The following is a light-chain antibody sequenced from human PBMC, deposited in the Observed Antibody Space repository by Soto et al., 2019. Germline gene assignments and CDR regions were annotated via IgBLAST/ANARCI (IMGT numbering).Light chain of an antibody. Sequence: EIVLRHSPGTLSLSPCERATLSFSASQSVSNNYLAWYQQKPGQAPRLLIYGASTTATGIPARFSGSGSGTEFTLTISSLQSEDFAVYNCQQYNKWPRTFGQGTKVDIK. J-gene: IGKJ2*01. CDR1: QSVSNN. V-gene: IGKV3-15*01. CDR2: GAS. CDR3: QQYNKWPRT.